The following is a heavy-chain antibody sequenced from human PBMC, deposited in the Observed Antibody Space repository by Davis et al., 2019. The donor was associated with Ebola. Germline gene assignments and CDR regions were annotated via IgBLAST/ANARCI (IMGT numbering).Heavy chain of an antibody. Sequence: GESLKISCAASGFTFSSYGMHWVRQAPGKGLEWVAVISYDGCNKDCADSVKGRFTISRDNSKNTVDLQMNSLRAEDTAVYYCARLDEDDYLTGPDYWGQGTLVTVSS. V-gene: IGHV3-30*03. CDR1: GFTFSSYG. J-gene: IGHJ4*02. CDR2: ISYDGCNK. CDR3: ARLDEDDYLTGPDY. D-gene: IGHD3-9*01.